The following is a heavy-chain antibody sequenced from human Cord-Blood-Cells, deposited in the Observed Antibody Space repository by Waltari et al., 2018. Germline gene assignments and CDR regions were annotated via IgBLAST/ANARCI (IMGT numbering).Heavy chain of an antibody. CDR2: IYTSGST. J-gene: IGHJ4*02. Sequence: QVQLQESGPGLVKPSQTLSLTCTVSGGSIRSGSYYWSWIRQPAGKGLEWIGYIYTSGSTNYNPSLKSRVTISVDTSKNQFSLKLSSVTAADTAVYYCARIKDIVLMVYDYWGQGTLVTVSS. D-gene: IGHD2-8*01. CDR1: GGSIRSGSYY. V-gene: IGHV4-61*09. CDR3: ARIKDIVLMVYDY.